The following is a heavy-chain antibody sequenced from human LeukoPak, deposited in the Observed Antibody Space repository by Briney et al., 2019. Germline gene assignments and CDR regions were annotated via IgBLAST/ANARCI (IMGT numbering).Heavy chain of an antibody. CDR3: ARGEEKATITGLDS. CDR2: ISSSSAYI. D-gene: IGHD5-24*01. Sequence: GGSLRLSCAASGFTFSNYDMHWVRQAPGKGLEWVSAISSSSAYIYYADSVKGRFTISRDNAENSLFLQLNSLRAEDTAVYFCARGEEKATITGLDSRGQGTLVTVSS. J-gene: IGHJ4*02. CDR1: GFTFSNYD. V-gene: IGHV3-21*06.